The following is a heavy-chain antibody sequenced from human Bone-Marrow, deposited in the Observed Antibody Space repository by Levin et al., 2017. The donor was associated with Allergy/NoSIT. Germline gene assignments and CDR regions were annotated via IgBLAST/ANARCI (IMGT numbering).Heavy chain of an antibody. Sequence: ASVKVSCEASGYTFTSYVISWVRQAPGQGPEWLGWSSAYNGKTKYAQNFQGRVTMTTDRSTSTAYMELRSLISDDTAVYYCARVHYDTRAYYLHFDSWGQGTLLTVSS. CDR1: GYTFTSYV. CDR2: SSAYNGKT. V-gene: IGHV1-18*01. D-gene: IGHD3-10*01. J-gene: IGHJ4*02. CDR3: ARVHYDTRAYYLHFDS.